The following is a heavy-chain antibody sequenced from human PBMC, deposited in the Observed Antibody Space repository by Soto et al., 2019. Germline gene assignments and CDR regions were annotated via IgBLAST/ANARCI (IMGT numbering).Heavy chain of an antibody. CDR3: ARDLVYYYGGGNYYYGMEA. V-gene: IGHV4-59*01. J-gene: IGHJ6*02. D-gene: IGHD3-10*01. CDR1: GGSISSYY. CDR2: IYYSGST. Sequence: SEPLSLTCTVSGGSISSYYWSWNRQPPGKGLEWIGYIYYSGSTNYNPSLKSRVTISVETSENQFSLKLSSVTAADTAVYYCARDLVYYYGGGNYYYGMEASGHCATGTVS.